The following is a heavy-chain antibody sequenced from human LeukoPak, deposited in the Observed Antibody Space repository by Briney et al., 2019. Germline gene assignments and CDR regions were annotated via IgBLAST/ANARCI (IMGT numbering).Heavy chain of an antibody. CDR1: GVTFSDYY. D-gene: IGHD5-24*01. Sequence: GGSLRLSCAASGVTFSDYYMIWIRQAPGKGLEWVSYISSSGSTIYYADSAKGRFTISRDNAKNSLYLQMNSLRADDTAVYYCATEITPYYYMDVWGKGTTVTVSS. CDR2: ISSSGSTI. CDR3: ATEITPYYYMDV. J-gene: IGHJ6*03. V-gene: IGHV3-11*01.